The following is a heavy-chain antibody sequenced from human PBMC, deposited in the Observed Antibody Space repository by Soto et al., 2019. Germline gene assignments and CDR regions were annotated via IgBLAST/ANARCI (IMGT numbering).Heavy chain of an antibody. J-gene: IGHJ5*02. CDR2: IYYSGST. CDR3: ARGQQVWWLRKENWFDH. D-gene: IGHD5-12*01. Sequence: XETLSLTCTVSGCSISSYYWSWIRQPPGKGLEWIGYIYYSGSTNYNPSLKSRVTISVDTSKNQFSLKLSSVTAADTAVYYCARGQQVWWLRKENWFDHWGQGTLVTVSS. V-gene: IGHV4-59*01. CDR1: GCSISSYY.